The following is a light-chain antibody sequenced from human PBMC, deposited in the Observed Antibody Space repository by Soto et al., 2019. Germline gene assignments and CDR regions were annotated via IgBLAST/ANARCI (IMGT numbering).Light chain of an antibody. CDR1: QSISNH. J-gene: IGKJ1*01. CDR2: AAS. V-gene: IGKV1-39*01. Sequence: DIQMTRSPSSLSASVEDRVIITCRASQSISNHLNWYQQKPGKAPKLLIFAASSLQSGVPSRFSGSRSGPDFTLTISSLQPEDFATYYCQQSYSSPPTFGQGTKVDLK. CDR3: QQSYSSPPT.